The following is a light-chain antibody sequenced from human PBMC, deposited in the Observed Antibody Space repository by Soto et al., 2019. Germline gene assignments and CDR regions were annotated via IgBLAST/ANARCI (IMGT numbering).Light chain of an antibody. CDR2: GAS. J-gene: IGKJ5*01. CDR3: QLYSTSLFT. V-gene: IGKV3-20*01. Sequence: EIVMTQSPATLSVSPGGRATLSCRASQSVSNNYLAWYQQKPGQAPRLLIYGASSRATGIPDRFSGSGYGTDFTLTISRLEPEDFAVYYCQLYSTSLFTFAQGTRLEI. CDR1: QSVSNNY.